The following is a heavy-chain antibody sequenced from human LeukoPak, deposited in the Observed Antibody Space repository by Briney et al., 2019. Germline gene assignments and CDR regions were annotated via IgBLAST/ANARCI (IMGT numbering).Heavy chain of an antibody. CDR2: ISAYNGNT. Sequence: ASVKVSCKASGYTFPPHGISWVRQAPGQGLAWMGWISAYNGNTNYAQKFQGRVTMTRDTSISTAYMELSRLRSDDTAVYYCARLTTVVTPGAFDIWGQGTMVTVSS. CDR3: ARLTTVVTPGAFDI. J-gene: IGHJ3*02. V-gene: IGHV1-18*01. CDR1: GYTFPPHG. D-gene: IGHD4-23*01.